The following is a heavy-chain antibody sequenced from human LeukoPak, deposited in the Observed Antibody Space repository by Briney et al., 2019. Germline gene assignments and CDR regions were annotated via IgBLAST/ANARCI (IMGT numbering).Heavy chain of an antibody. CDR1: GGSISSYY. J-gene: IGHJ3*02. CDR3: ARQGYDILTGYIDAFDI. Sequence: SETLSLTCTVSGGSISSYYWSWIRQPPGKGLEWMGYISYSGSTNYNPSLKSRVTISIDTSKNQFSLKLRSVTAADTAIYYCARQGYDILTGYIDAFDIWGQGTMVTVSS. D-gene: IGHD3-9*01. V-gene: IGHV4-59*08. CDR2: ISYSGST.